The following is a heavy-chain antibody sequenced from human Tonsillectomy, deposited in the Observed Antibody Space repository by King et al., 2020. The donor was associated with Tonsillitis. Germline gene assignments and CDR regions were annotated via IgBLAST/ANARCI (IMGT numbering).Heavy chain of an antibody. V-gene: IGHV3-21*01. D-gene: IGHD6-13*01. Sequence: VQLVESGGGLVKPGGSLRLSCAASGFSFSTYSMNWVRQAPGKGLEWVSSISTSSSYIYYADSVKGRFMISRDNAENSLYLQMNSLRADDTAVYYCARVLFGQLLVFGYYGMDVWGQGTTVTVSS. J-gene: IGHJ6*02. CDR2: ISTSSSYI. CDR3: ARVLFGQLLVFGYYGMDV. CDR1: GFSFSTYS.